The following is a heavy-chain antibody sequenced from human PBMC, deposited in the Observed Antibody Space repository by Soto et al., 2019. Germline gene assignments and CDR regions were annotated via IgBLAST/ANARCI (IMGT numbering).Heavy chain of an antibody. D-gene: IGHD3-9*01. J-gene: IGHJ6*02. CDR2: ISSSGSTI. CDR3: ARDPHYDILTGYYYYYYGMDV. V-gene: IGHV3-11*01. Sequence: GGSLRLSCAASGFTFSDYYMSWIRQAPGKGLEWVSYISSSGSTIYYADSVKGRFTISRDNAKNSLYLQVNSLRAEDTAVYYCARDPHYDILTGYYYYYYGMDVWGQGTTVTVSS. CDR1: GFTFSDYY.